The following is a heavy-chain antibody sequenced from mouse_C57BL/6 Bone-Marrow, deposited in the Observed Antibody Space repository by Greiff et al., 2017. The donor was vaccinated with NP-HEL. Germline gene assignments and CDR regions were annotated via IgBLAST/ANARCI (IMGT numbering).Heavy chain of an antibody. D-gene: IGHD2-4*01. Sequence: EVQLVESGPELVKPGASVKISCKASGYSFTDYNMNWVKQSNGKSLEWIGVINPNYGTTSYNQKFKGKVTLTVDQSSSTAYMQLNSLTSEDSAVYYCAREGSIYYDYLAWFADWGQGTLVTVSA. CDR3: AREGSIYYDYLAWFAD. V-gene: IGHV1-39*01. CDR1: GYSFTDYN. J-gene: IGHJ3*01. CDR2: INPNYGTT.